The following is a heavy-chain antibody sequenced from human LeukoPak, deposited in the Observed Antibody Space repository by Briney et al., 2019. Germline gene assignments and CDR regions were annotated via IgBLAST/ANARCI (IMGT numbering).Heavy chain of an antibody. CDR3: AAADRMVTVEVAAFDI. Sequence: ASVKVSCKASGFTFTSSAMQWVRQARGQRLEGIGWIVVGSGNTNYAQKFQERVTITKNMSTSTDYMELSSLRSEDTAVYYCAAADRMVTVEVAAFDIWGQGTMVTVSS. J-gene: IGHJ3*02. V-gene: IGHV1-58*02. D-gene: IGHD5-18*01. CDR1: GFTFTSSA. CDR2: IVVGSGNT.